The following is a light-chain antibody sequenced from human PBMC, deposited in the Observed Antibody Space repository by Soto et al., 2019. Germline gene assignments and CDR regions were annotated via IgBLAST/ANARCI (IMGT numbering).Light chain of an antibody. J-gene: IGLJ2*01. CDR2: DNN. V-gene: IGLV1-40*01. CDR3: QSFDTSLSGFVV. Sequence: QSVLTQPPSMSVAPGQRVTISCTGSSSNIGAGSDVHWYQQHPGTAPKLLIFDNNNRPSGVPDRFSGSKSDTSASLAITGLQAEDEADYYCQSFDTSLSGFVVFGGGTKLTVL. CDR1: SSNIGAGSD.